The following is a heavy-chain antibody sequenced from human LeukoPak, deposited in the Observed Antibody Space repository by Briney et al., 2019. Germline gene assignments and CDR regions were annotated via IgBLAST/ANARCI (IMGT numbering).Heavy chain of an antibody. CDR3: ARVDIVATIPIDP. CDR2: INPNSGGT. Sequence: VASVKVSCKASGYTFTDYYMHWVRQAPGQGLEWMGWINPNSGGTNYAQKFQGRVTMTTDTFTSTAYMELRSLRSDDTAVYFCARVDIVATIPIDPWGQGTLVTVSS. CDR1: GYTFTDYY. V-gene: IGHV1-2*02. D-gene: IGHD5-12*01. J-gene: IGHJ5*02.